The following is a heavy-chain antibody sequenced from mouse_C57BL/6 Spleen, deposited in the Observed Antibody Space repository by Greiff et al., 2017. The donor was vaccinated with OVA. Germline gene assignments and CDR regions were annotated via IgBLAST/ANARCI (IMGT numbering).Heavy chain of an antibody. J-gene: IGHJ2*01. Sequence: VQLVESGAELVRPGTSVKVSCKASGYAFTNYLIEWVKQRPGQGLEWIGVINPGSGGTNYNEKFKGKATLTADKSSSTAYMQLSSLTSEDSAVYFCARGDYSNYYCDYWGQGTTLTVSS. CDR1: GYAFTNYL. D-gene: IGHD2-5*01. CDR3: ARGDYSNYYCDY. V-gene: IGHV1-54*01. CDR2: INPGSGGT.